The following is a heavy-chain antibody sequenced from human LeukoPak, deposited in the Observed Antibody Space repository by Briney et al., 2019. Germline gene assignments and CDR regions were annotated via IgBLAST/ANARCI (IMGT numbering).Heavy chain of an antibody. J-gene: IGHJ4*02. D-gene: IGHD6-19*01. CDR2: ISSNGGST. V-gene: IGHV3-64*01. CDR3: ARVSDSSGWYYFDY. CDR1: GFTFSSYA. Sequence: GGSLRLSCAASGFTFSSYAMHWVRQAPGKGLEYVSAISSNGGSTYYANSVKGRFTISRDNSKSTLYLQMGSLRAEDMAVYYCARVSDSSGWYYFDYWGQGTLVTVSS.